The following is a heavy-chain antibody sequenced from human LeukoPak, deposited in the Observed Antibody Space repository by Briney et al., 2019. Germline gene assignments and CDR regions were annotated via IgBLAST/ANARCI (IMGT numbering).Heavy chain of an antibody. V-gene: IGHV1-18*01. CDR2: ISAYNGNT. Sequence: ASVKVSCKASGYTFTSYGISWVRQAPGQGLEWMGWISAYNGNTNYAQKLQGRVTMTTDTSTSTACMELRSLRADDTAVYYCARASYDSSGYYPHSDYWGQGTLVTVSS. CDR1: GYTFTSYG. D-gene: IGHD3-22*01. CDR3: ARASYDSSGYYPHSDY. J-gene: IGHJ4*02.